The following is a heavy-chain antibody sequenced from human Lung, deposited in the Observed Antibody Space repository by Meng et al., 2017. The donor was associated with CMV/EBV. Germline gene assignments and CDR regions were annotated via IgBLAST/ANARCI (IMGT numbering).Heavy chain of an antibody. CDR2: IYHSGST. V-gene: IGHV4-4*02. D-gene: IGHD2-21*02. CDR1: GCSISSSNW. J-gene: IGHJ4*02. CDR3: ARVVTALWGYYFDY. Sequence: LEGVGPGLGKPSGTLSLTCAVSGCSISSSNWWRWVRQPPGKGLEWIGEIYHSGSTNYNPSLKSRVTISVDKSKNQFSLKLSSVTAADTAVYYCARVVTALWGYYFDYWGQGTLVTVSS.